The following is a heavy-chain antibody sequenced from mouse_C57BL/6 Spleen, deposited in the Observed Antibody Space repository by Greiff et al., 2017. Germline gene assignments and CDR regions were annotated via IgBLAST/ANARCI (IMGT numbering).Heavy chain of an antibody. CDR3: ARSYYGSSYRYFDV. V-gene: IGHV1-42*01. Sequence: EVMLVESGPELVKPGASVKISCKASGYSFTGYYMNWVKQSPEKSLEWIGEINPSTGGTTYNQKFKAKATLTVDKSSSTAYMQLKSLTSEDSAVYYCARSYYGSSYRYFDVWGTGTTVTVSS. D-gene: IGHD1-1*01. CDR2: INPSTGGT. CDR1: GYSFTGYY. J-gene: IGHJ1*03.